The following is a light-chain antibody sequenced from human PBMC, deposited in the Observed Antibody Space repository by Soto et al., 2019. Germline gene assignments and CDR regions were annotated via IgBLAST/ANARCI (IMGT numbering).Light chain of an antibody. CDR2: RAS. CDR3: HQYNNWPPS. V-gene: IGKV3-15*01. CDR1: QRVSTN. J-gene: IGKJ4*01. Sequence: ETVMTQSPATLSVSPGERATLSCRASQRVSTNLAWYQQKPGQSPRLLIYRASTRATDIPARFSGSGSGTEFTLTISSLQSEDFEVYYCHQYNNWPPSFGGGAKVDIK.